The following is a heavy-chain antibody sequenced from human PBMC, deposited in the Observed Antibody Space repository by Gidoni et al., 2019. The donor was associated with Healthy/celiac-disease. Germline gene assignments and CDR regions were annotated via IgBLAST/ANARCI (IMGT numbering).Heavy chain of an antibody. J-gene: IGHJ4*02. V-gene: IGHV3-33*01. D-gene: IGHD6-13*01. CDR3: ARALDSRSWFDY. Sequence: SSYGMHWVRQAPGKGLDWVAVIWYDGSNKYYADSVKGRFTISRDNSKNTLYLQMNSLRAEDTAVYYCARALDSRSWFDYWGQGTLVTVSS. CDR1: SSYG. CDR2: IWYDGSNK.